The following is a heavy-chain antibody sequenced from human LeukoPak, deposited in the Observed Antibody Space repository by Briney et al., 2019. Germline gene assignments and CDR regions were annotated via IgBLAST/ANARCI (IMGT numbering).Heavy chain of an antibody. Sequence: ASVKVSCKASGYTFTSYAISWVRQAPGQGLEWMGWISAYNGNTNYAQKLQGRVTMTTDTSTSTAYMELRSLRSDDTAVYYCARDGPYCSGGSCYSGGAFDIWGQGTMVTVSS. V-gene: IGHV1-18*01. CDR3: ARDGPYCSGGSCYSGGAFDI. CDR2: ISAYNGNT. D-gene: IGHD2-15*01. CDR1: GYTFTSYA. J-gene: IGHJ3*02.